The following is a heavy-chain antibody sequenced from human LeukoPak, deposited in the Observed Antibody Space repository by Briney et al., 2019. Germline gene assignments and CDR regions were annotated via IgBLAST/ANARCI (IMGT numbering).Heavy chain of an antibody. Sequence: ASVKVSCKASGYTFTNYGISWVRQAPGQGLEWMGWISAYNGNANYAQKLQGRVTMTTDTSTSTAYMELRSLRSDDTAVYYCERVAAEAYYDRSGYYPFDYWGQGTLVTVSS. D-gene: IGHD3-22*01. J-gene: IGHJ4*02. V-gene: IGHV1-18*01. CDR3: ERVAAEAYYDRSGYYPFDY. CDR1: GYTFTNYG. CDR2: ISAYNGNA.